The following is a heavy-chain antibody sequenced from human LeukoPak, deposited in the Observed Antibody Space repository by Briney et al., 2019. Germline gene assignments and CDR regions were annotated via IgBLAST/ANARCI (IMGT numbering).Heavy chain of an antibody. CDR2: IYSGGST. CDR1: GFTVSSNY. Sequence: GGSLRLSCAASGFTVSSNYMSWVRQAPGKGLEWVSVIYSGGSTYYADSVKGRFTIPRHNSKNTLYLQMNSLRAEDTAVYYCARLIAAADHFDYWGQGTLVTVSP. D-gene: IGHD6-13*01. J-gene: IGHJ4*02. CDR3: ARLIAAADHFDY. V-gene: IGHV3-53*04.